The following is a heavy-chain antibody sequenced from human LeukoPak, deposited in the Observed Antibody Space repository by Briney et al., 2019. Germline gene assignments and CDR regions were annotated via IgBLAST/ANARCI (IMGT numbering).Heavy chain of an antibody. CDR3: ARATTSPGTSYGLDY. V-gene: IGHV3-66*01. CDR1: GFTVSANY. J-gene: IGHJ4*02. D-gene: IGHD4-17*01. Sequence: GGSLRLSCAASGFTVSANYMSWVRQAPGKGLEWVSVIYSGGSPYYADSVKGRFTVSRDNSKNTLYLQMSSLRAEDTAVYYCARATTSPGTSYGLDYWGQGTLVTVSS. CDR2: IYSGGSP.